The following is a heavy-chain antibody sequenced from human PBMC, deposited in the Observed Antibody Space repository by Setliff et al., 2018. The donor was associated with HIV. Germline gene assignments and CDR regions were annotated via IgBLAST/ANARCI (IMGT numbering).Heavy chain of an antibody. Sequence: SCKASGFTFSDYYIHWVRQAPGQGLEWMGWVRPHSINRYYAQKFQGRVTMTSDASIRTAYMELSGLTSDDTATYYRARSCRSSGYCHFDYWGQGTLVTVSS. V-gene: IGHV1-2*02. CDR3: ARSCRSSGYCHFDY. J-gene: IGHJ4*02. CDR2: VRPHSINR. CDR1: GFTFSDYY. D-gene: IGHD3-22*01.